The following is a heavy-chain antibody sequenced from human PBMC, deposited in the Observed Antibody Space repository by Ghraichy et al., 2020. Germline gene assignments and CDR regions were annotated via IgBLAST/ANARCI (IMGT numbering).Heavy chain of an antibody. CDR2: ISSSSSYI. J-gene: IGHJ4*02. Sequence: GGSLRLSCAASGFTFSSYSMNWVRQAPGKGLEWVSSISSSSSYIYYADSVKGRFTMSRDNAKNSLYLQMNSLRAEDTAVYYCARDYRPVPAALSGWGQGTLVTVSS. CDR1: GFTFSSYS. V-gene: IGHV3-21*01. D-gene: IGHD2-2*01. CDR3: ARDYRPVPAALSG.